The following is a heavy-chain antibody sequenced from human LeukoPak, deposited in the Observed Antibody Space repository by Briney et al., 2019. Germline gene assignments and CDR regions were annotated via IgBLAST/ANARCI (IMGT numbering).Heavy chain of an antibody. J-gene: IGHJ4*02. CDR1: GYTLTNYY. CDR2: INPSGGST. D-gene: IGHD3-22*01. CDR3: ASSYYYDSSGYYGFDY. V-gene: IGHV1-46*01. Sequence: ASVKVSCKASGYTLTNYYMHWVRQAPGQGLEWMGIINPSGGSTSYAQKFQGRVTMTRDTSISTAYMELSRLRSDDTAVYYCASSYYYDSSGYYGFDYWGQGTLVTVSS.